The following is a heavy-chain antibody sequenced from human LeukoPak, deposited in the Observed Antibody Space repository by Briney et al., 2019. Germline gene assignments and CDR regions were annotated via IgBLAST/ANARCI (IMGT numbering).Heavy chain of an antibody. V-gene: IGHV1-18*01. D-gene: IGHD3-22*01. CDR2: ISAYNGNT. CDR3: ARDRHPTYYYDSSGYPDY. Sequence: ASVKVSCKVSGYTFTSYGISWVRQAPGQGLEWMGWISAYNGNTNYAQKLQGRVTMTTDTSTSTAYMELRSLRSDDTAVYYCARDRHPTYYYDSSGYPDYWGQGTLVTVSS. CDR1: GYTFTSYG. J-gene: IGHJ4*02.